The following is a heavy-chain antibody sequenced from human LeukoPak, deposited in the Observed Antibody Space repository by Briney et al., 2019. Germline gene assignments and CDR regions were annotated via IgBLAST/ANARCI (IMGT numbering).Heavy chain of an antibody. Sequence: SETLSLTCAVYGGSFSGHYWSWIRQPPGKGLEWIGEINHSGSTNYNPSLKSRVTISADTSKNQFSLKLSSVTAADTAVYYCARLAQWLVRGRFDYWGQGTLVTVSS. CDR2: INHSGST. D-gene: IGHD6-19*01. J-gene: IGHJ4*02. V-gene: IGHV4-34*01. CDR1: GGSFSGHY. CDR3: ARLAQWLVRGRFDY.